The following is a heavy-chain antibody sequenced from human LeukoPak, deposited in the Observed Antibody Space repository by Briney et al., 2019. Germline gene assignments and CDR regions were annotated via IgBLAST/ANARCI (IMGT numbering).Heavy chain of an antibody. Sequence: GGSLRLSCAVSGLTLNNYAMSWVRQAPGKGLEWVSAISKSGDHTYYAASAKGRFTIYRDNSKNTQYLQMNSLRAEDTAVYYCATSWGPDTSAFRWGRDGMDVWAKGPRSSSP. CDR2: ISKSGDHT. V-gene: IGHV3-23*01. CDR1: GLTLNNYA. CDR3: ATSWGPDTSAFRWGRDGMDV. J-gene: IGHJ6*02. D-gene: IGHD3-16*01.